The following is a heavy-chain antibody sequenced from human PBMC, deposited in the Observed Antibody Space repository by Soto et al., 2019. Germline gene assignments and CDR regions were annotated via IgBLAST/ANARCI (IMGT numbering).Heavy chain of an antibody. CDR3: AKCPTTYYYGSGSYYCFDY. Sequence: EVQLLESGGGLVQPGGSLRLSCAASGFTFSSYAMSWVRQAPGKGLEWVSAISGSGGSTYYADSVKGRFTISRDNSKNTLYLQMNSLRAEDTAVYYCAKCPTTYYYGSGSYYCFDYWGQGTLVTVSS. J-gene: IGHJ4*02. V-gene: IGHV3-23*01. D-gene: IGHD3-10*01. CDR1: GFTFSSYA. CDR2: ISGSGGST.